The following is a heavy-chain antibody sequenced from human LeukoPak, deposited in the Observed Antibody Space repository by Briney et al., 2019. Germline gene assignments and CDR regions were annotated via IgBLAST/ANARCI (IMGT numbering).Heavy chain of an antibody. CDR2: MNPNSGNT. J-gene: IGHJ6*02. Sequence: GASVKVSCKASGYTFTSYDINWVRQATGQGLEWMGWMNPNSGNTGYAQKFQGRVTMTRNTSISTAYMELSSLGSEDTAVYYCASGGDSYYYYYGMDVWGQGTTVTVSS. CDR1: GYTFTSYD. CDR3: ASGGDSYYYYYGMDV. V-gene: IGHV1-8*01. D-gene: IGHD2-21*02.